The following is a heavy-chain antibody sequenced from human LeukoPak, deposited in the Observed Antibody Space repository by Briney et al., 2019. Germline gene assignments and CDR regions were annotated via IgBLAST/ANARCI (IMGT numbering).Heavy chain of an antibody. CDR2: INPNSGAT. CDR1: GYTFTGYY. CDR3: ARADILTGSYILDF. V-gene: IGHV1-2*02. D-gene: IGHD3-9*01. Sequence: GASVKVFCKASGYTFTGYYMHWVRQAPGQGLEWMGWINPNSGATNFAQKFQGRVSMTRDTSISTAYMELSRLRSDDTAVYSCARADILTGSYILDFWGQGTLVTVSS. J-gene: IGHJ4*02.